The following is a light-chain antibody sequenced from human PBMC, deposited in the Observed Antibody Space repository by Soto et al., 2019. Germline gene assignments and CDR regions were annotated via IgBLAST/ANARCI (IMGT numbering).Light chain of an antibody. CDR1: QTISSW. Sequence: DIQLTQSPSTLSVSGIGRATVACLASQTISSWLAWYQQKPGKAPKLLIYKASTLKSGVPSRFSGSGSGTEFTLTISSLQPHDFATYYCQHYNSYSEAFGQATKVDIK. CDR2: KAS. J-gene: IGKJ1*01. V-gene: IGKV1-5*03. CDR3: QHYNSYSEA.